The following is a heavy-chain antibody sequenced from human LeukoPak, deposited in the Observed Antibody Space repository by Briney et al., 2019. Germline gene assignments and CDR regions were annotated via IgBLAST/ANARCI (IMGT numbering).Heavy chain of an antibody. CDR1: GGSFSGYY. Sequence: SETLSLTCAVYGGSFSGYYWGWIRQPPGKGLEWIGEINHSGSTNYNPSLKSRVTISVDTSKNQFSLKLSSVTAADTAVYYCARDSSSWYFDYWGQGTLVTVSS. J-gene: IGHJ4*02. V-gene: IGHV4-34*01. CDR2: INHSGST. D-gene: IGHD6-13*01. CDR3: ARDSSSWYFDY.